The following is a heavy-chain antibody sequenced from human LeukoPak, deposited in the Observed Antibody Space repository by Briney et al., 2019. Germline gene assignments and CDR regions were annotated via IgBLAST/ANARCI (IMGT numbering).Heavy chain of an antibody. D-gene: IGHD5-12*01. J-gene: IGHJ4*02. CDR2: ISSSSSYI. CDR3: ARKGAGYSGYGIDY. V-gene: IGHV3-21*01. CDR1: GFTLSSYS. Sequence: PGGSLRLSCAVSGFTLSSYSMNWVRQAPGRGLEWVSSISSSSSYIYYADSVKGRFTISRDDAKHSLYLQINRLRAEDAAVYFCARKGAGYSGYGIDYWGQGTLVTVSS.